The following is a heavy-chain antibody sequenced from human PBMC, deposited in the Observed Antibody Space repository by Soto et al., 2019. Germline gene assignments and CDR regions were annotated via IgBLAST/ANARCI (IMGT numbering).Heavy chain of an antibody. Sequence: QVHLVQSGAEVKKPGASVKVSCKGSGYAFTTYGITWVRQAPGQGLEWMGWISAHNGNTNYAQKLQGRVTVTRDTSTSKAYMELSSLRSDDTAVYYCARGRYGDYWGQGALVNVSS. CDR1: GYAFTTYG. CDR3: ARGRYGDY. V-gene: IGHV1-18*01. D-gene: IGHD1-1*01. J-gene: IGHJ4*02. CDR2: ISAHNGNT.